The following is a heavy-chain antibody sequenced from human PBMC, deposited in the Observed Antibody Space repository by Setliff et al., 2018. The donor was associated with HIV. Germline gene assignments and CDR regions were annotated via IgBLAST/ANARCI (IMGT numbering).Heavy chain of an antibody. V-gene: IGHV3-7*01. Sequence: GGSLRLSCAASRFDFNNYWMCWVRQAPGKGLEWVANIGQDGSETNYVDSVKGRFTIFRDNAKSSMYLQMNSLRAEDTAIYYCARKFRPGHSVDVWGQGTTVTVSS. CDR3: ARKFRPGHSVDV. J-gene: IGHJ6*02. D-gene: IGHD3-10*01. CDR2: IGQDGSET. CDR1: RFDFNNYW.